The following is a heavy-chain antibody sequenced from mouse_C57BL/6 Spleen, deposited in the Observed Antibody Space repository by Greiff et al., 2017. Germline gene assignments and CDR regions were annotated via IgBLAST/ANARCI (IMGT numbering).Heavy chain of an antibody. CDR3: ASPIYYYGSSFAY. Sequence: VQLKESGPELVKPGASVKIPCKASGYTFTDYNMDWVKQSHGKSLEWIGDINPNNGGTIYNQKFKGKATLTVDKSSSTAYMELRSLTSEDTAVDYCASPIYYYGSSFAYWGQGTLVTVSA. V-gene: IGHV1-18*01. D-gene: IGHD1-1*01. CDR2: INPNNGGT. CDR1: GYTFTDYN. J-gene: IGHJ3*01.